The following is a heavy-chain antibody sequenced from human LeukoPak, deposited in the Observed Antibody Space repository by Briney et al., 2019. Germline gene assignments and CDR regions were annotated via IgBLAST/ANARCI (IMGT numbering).Heavy chain of an antibody. Sequence: ETLSLTCTVSGGSISSSSYYWGWIRQPPGKGLEWIGSIYYSGSTYYNPSLKSRVTISVDTSKNQFSLRLSSVTAADTAVYYCATTYYDILTGPRPFDYWGQGTLVTVSS. CDR3: ATTYYDILTGPRPFDY. CDR1: GGSISSSSYY. J-gene: IGHJ4*02. V-gene: IGHV4-39*01. D-gene: IGHD3-9*01. CDR2: IYYSGST.